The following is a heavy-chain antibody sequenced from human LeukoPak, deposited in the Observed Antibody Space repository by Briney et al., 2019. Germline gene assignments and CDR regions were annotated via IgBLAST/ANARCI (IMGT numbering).Heavy chain of an antibody. Sequence: PGGSLRLSCAISGLTFHDYAMTWVRRAPGKGLEWVSTIVGDSSKTYYADSVKGRFTISRDNSNYMLFLHMNSLRAEDTAIYYCAKQPYNYSYLDVWGKGTTVTVSS. CDR3: AKQPYNYSYLDV. V-gene: IGHV3-23*01. D-gene: IGHD2-21*01. J-gene: IGHJ6*03. CDR1: GLTFHDYA. CDR2: IVGDSSKT.